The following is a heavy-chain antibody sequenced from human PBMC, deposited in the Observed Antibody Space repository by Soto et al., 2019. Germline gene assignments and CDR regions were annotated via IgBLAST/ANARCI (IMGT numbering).Heavy chain of an antibody. CDR1: GFTFSGYG. V-gene: IGHV3-30*18. D-gene: IGHD3-9*01. J-gene: IGHJ4*02. Sequence: GGSLRLSFAASGFTFSGYGMHWVRQAPGKGLEGVAVISYDGSNKYYADSVKGRFTISRDNSKNTLYLQMNSLRAEDTAVYYCAKDPILTSYIGYSFDDWGQGTLVTVSS. CDR3: AKDPILTSYIGYSFDD. CDR2: ISYDGSNK.